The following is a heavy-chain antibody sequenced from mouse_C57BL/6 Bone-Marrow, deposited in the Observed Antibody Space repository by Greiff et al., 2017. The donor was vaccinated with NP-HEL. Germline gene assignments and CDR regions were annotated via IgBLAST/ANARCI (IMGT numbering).Heavy chain of an antibody. CDR3: ARRYRGLYYYAMDY. V-gene: IGHV5-17*01. CDR2: ISSGSSTI. J-gene: IGHJ4*01. Sequence: EVKLVESGGGLVKPGGSLKLSCAASGFTFSDYGMHWVRQAPEKGLEWVAYISSGSSTIYYADTVKGRLTISRDNAKNTLFLQMNRLGSEDTAMYYCARRYRGLYYYAMDYWGQGTSVTVSS. CDR1: GFTFSDYG. D-gene: IGHD2-12*01.